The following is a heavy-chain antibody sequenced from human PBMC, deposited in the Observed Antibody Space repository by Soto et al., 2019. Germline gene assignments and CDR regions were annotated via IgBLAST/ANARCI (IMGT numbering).Heavy chain of an antibody. CDR3: ARGGGFLGY. Sequence: QLQESGSGLVKPSQTLSLTCAESGGSISSGGYSWSWIRQPPGKGLEWIGYISHTGSTYYNPSLKTRVTISVDRSKNQFSLKLSSVTVADTAVYYCARGGGFLGYWGQGTLVTVSS. J-gene: IGHJ4*02. V-gene: IGHV4-30-2*01. D-gene: IGHD3-10*01. CDR1: GGSISSGGYS. CDR2: ISHTGST.